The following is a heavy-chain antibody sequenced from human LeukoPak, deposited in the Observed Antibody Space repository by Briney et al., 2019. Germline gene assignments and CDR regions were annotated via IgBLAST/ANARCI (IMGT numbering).Heavy chain of an antibody. J-gene: IGHJ4*02. CDR2: ISGDGATT. CDR1: GFPFSTYA. Sequence: GGSLRLSCAASGFPFSTYAMTWGRQAPGKGLEWVSSISGDGATTDHADSVKGRFTTSRDNAKNTVYLEMSILGAEDTAVYYCASGLRSFSRATWFLCFDSWGPGTLVTVSS. D-gene: IGHD3-10*01. CDR3: ASGLRSFSRATWFLCFDS. V-gene: IGHV3-23*01.